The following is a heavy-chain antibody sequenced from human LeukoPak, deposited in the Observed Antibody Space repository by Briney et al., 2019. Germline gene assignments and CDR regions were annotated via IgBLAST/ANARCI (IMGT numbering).Heavy chain of an antibody. Sequence: SESLSLTCAVYGGSFSGYYWSWIRQPPGKGLEWIGYIYYGGSTNYNPSLKSRVTISVDTSKNQFSLKLSSVTAADTAVYYCARGYYSGYYYDSRTHFDYWGQGTLVTVSS. D-gene: IGHD3-22*01. V-gene: IGHV4-34*11. CDR2: IYYGGST. J-gene: IGHJ4*02. CDR3: ARGYYSGYYYDSRTHFDY. CDR1: GGSFSGYY.